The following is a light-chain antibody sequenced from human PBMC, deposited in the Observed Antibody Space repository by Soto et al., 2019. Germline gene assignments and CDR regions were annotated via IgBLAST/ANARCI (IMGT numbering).Light chain of an antibody. CDR1: SGHSSYI. V-gene: IGLV4-60*02. CDR2: LEGSGSY. J-gene: IGLJ2*01. CDR3: ETWDSNNRV. Sequence: QPVLTQSSSASASLGSSVKLTCTLSSGHSSYIIAWHQQQPGKAPRYLMKLEGSGSYNKGRGVPDRVSGSSSGADRYLTISNLQFDEEDNYCCETWDSNNRVFGGGTKVTVL.